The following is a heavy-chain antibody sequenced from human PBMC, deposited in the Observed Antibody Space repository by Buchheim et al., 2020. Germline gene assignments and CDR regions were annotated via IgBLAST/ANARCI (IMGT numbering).Heavy chain of an antibody. J-gene: IGHJ4*02. CDR1: GGSIRSTNW. CDR2: IYHSGSP. V-gene: IGHV4-4*02. CDR3: ARGNGSYSFNY. D-gene: IGHD1-26*01. Sequence: QVQLQESGPGPVKPSGTLSLTCAVSGGSIRSTNWWTWVRQPPGKGLEWIGEIYHSGSPNYNPSLKRRVSISVDKSKNQFSLKVTAVTAADTAVYYCARGNGSYSFNYWGQGTL.